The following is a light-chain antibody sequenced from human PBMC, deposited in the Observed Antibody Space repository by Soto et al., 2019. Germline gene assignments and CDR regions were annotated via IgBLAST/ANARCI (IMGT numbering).Light chain of an antibody. Sequence: DIVMTQSPDSLTVSLGETATISCKSSQSVLNTSNKKNYISWFQQKSGRPPKLLIYWASTRESGVPDRFSGSGSETDFTLTINNVQAEDGAVYYCQQYYSTVKYSFGQGTKLDIK. CDR1: QSVLNTSNKKNY. V-gene: IGKV4-1*01. J-gene: IGKJ2*01. CDR2: WAS. CDR3: QQYYSTVKYS.